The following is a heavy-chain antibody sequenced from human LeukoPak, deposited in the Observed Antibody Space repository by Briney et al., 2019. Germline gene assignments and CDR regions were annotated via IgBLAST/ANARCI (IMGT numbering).Heavy chain of an antibody. J-gene: IGHJ4*02. CDR2: ISAYNGNT. CDR3: ARGNGRDGYLGATDYFDY. Sequence: ASVKVPCKASGYTFTSYGISWVRQAPGQGLEWMGWISAYNGNTNYAQKFQGRVTITADKSTSTAYMELSSLRSEDTAVYYCARGNGRDGYLGATDYFDYWGQGTLVTVSS. D-gene: IGHD5-24*01. CDR1: GYTFTSYG. V-gene: IGHV1-18*01.